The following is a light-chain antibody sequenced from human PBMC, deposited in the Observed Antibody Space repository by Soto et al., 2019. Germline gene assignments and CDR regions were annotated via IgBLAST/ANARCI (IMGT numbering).Light chain of an antibody. V-gene: IGKV3-20*01. CDR1: QSVSNNY. Sequence: EIVWTMSPGALSLSPGERATLSCMASQSVSNNYLAWYQQKPGQAPRLLIYGASNRATGIPDRFSGSGSGTEFTLTISSLQSEDFAVYYCQQYSNWPPITFGQGTRLEI. CDR2: GAS. J-gene: IGKJ5*01. CDR3: QQYSNWPPIT.